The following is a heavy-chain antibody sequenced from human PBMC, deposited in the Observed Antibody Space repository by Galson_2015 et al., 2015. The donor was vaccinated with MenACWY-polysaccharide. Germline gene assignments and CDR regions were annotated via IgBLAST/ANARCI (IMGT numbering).Heavy chain of an antibody. Sequence: SLRLSCAVSGFTFKNYWMSWVRQAPGKGLEWVANIKRDGSEKYCVDSVRGRFTISRDNGRSSLYLQMNGLRAEDTAVYYCAGGHYGMDVWGQGTTVTVS. CDR3: AGGHYGMDV. CDR2: IKRDGSEK. J-gene: IGHJ6*02. CDR1: GFTFKNYW. V-gene: IGHV3-7*01.